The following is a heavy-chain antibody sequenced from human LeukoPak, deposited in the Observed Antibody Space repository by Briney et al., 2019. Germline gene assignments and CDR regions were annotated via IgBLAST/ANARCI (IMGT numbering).Heavy chain of an antibody. Sequence: GGSQRLSCASSGFSFSTYGMVWVRQAPGKGLEWVSHIVGGGSDRTYYADSAKGRFTVSRENAKNSLYLHMNSLRAEDTAVYYCAREMYGSGLYYFDYWGQGTLVTVSS. CDR1: GFSFSTYG. J-gene: IGHJ4*02. V-gene: IGHV3-48*03. CDR2: IVGGGSDRT. D-gene: IGHD3-10*01. CDR3: AREMYGSGLYYFDY.